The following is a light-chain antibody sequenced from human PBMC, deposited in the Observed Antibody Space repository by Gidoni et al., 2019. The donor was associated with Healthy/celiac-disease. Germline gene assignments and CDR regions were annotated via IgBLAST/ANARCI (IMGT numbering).Light chain of an antibody. CDR2: GAA. J-gene: IGKJ2*04. CDR3: QQYKNWPPRCR. CDR1: QSVSSN. V-gene: IGKV3-15*01. Sequence: EIVMTQSPATLSVSPGERATLSCRASQSVSSNLAWYQQKPGQAPRLLSYGAATRATGIPARFSGSGSGTEFTLTISSLQSEDFAVYYCQQYKNWPPRCRVGQGTKLESK.